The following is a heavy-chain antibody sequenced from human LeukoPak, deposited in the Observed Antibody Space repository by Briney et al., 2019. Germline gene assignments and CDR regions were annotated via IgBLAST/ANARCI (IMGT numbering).Heavy chain of an antibody. Sequence: PGGSLRLSCAASGFTFNSYAMSWVRQAPGKGLEWVSVISGSAGSTYYADSVKGRFTISRDNAKNSLYLQMNSLRAEDTAVYYCARDGVSSGWYDAGYFDYWGQGTLVTISS. D-gene: IGHD6-19*01. CDR2: ISGSAGST. V-gene: IGHV3-23*01. J-gene: IGHJ4*02. CDR3: ARDGVSSGWYDAGYFDY. CDR1: GFTFNSYA.